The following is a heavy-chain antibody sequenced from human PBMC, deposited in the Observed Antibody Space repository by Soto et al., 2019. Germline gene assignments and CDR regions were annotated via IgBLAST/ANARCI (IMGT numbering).Heavy chain of an antibody. CDR2: INPATGAA. Sequence: QLHLVQSGAVVKKPGASVTVSCSASGYPVTAYYMHWVRQAPGRGLEWMGGINPATGAAKYTQTFQGRVTVPGDTSTSTVFRELGGLTSEDTAVFYCARGGGVGVAGSAAFDMWGQGTLVTVSS. CDR3: ARGGGVGVAGSAAFDM. V-gene: IGHV1-2*02. CDR1: GYPVTAYY. D-gene: IGHD3-3*01. J-gene: IGHJ3*02.